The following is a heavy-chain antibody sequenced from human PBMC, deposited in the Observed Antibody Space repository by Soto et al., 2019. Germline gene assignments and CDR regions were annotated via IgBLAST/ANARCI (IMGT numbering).Heavy chain of an antibody. CDR2: ISSSSSYI. Sequence: AGGTLRLSCSASGFTFNSYSMNWVRQAPGKGLEWVSSISSSSSYIYYADSVKGRSTISRDNAKNSLYLQMNSLRAEDTAVYYCARDPNSSGYYDAFDIWGKGTMVPVSS. CDR1: GFTFNSYS. CDR3: ARDPNSSGYYDAFDI. J-gene: IGHJ3*02. D-gene: IGHD3-22*01. V-gene: IGHV3-21*01.